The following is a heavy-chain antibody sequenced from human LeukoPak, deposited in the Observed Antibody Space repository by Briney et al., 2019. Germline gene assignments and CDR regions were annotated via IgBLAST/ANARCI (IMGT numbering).Heavy chain of an antibody. V-gene: IGHV1-69*04. CDR1: GGTFSSYA. J-gene: IGHJ1*01. CDR3: ARAAYGDYGAEYFQH. CDR2: IIPILGIA. Sequence: VASVKVSCKASGGTFSSYAISWVRQAPGQGLEWMGRIIPILGIANYAQKFQGRVTITADKSTSTAYMELSSLRSEDTAVYYCARAAYGDYGAEYFQHWGQGTLVTVSS. D-gene: IGHD4-17*01.